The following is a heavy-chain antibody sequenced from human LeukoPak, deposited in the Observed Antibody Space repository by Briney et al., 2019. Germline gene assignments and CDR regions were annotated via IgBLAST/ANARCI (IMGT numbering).Heavy chain of an antibody. CDR3: TTQRYGDLSGNY. V-gene: IGHV3-73*01. D-gene: IGHD4-17*01. CDR1: GFTFSGSA. Sequence: GGSLRLSCAASGFTFSGSAMHWVRQASGKGLEWVGCIRSKASSYATAYAASVKGRFTISRDDSKNTAYLQMNSLKTEDTAVYYCTTQRYGDLSGNYWGQGTLVTVSS. CDR2: IRSKASSYAT. J-gene: IGHJ4*02.